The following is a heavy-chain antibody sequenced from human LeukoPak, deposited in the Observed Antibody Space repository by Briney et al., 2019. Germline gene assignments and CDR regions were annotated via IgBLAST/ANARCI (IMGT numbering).Heavy chain of an antibody. CDR2: IYSGGST. D-gene: IGHD6-19*01. CDR1: GFTVSSNY. V-gene: IGHV3-53*04. J-gene: IGHJ4*02. CDR3: ARIQYSSGWIDY. Sequence: GGSLRLSCAASGFTVSSNYMSWVRQAPGKGLEWVSVIYSGGSTYYADSVKGRFTISRHSSKNTLYLQMNSLRAEDTAVYYCARIQYSSGWIDYWGQGTLVTVSS.